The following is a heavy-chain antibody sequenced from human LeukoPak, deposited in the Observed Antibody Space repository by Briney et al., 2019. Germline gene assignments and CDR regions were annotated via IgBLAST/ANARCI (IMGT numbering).Heavy chain of an antibody. CDR1: GGTFSSYA. CDR3: ARSSGYGSGSYAFDI. Sequence: ASVKVSCKASGGTFSSYAISWVRRAPGQGLEWMGRIIPILGIANYAQKFQGRVTITADKSTSTAYMELSSLRSEDTAVYYCARSSGYGSGSYAFDIWGQGTMVTVSS. J-gene: IGHJ3*02. V-gene: IGHV1-69*04. D-gene: IGHD3-10*01. CDR2: IIPILGIA.